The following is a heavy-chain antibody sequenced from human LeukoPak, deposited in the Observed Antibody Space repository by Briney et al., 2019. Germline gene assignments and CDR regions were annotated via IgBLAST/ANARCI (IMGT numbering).Heavy chain of an antibody. CDR2: IIPIFGTA. V-gene: IGHV1-69*05. CDR1: GGTFSSYA. D-gene: IGHD6-13*01. CDR3: ARGPAGTFYYYYMDV. Sequence: SVKVSCKASGGTFSSYAISWARQAPGQGLEWMGGIIPIFGTANYAQKFQGRVTITTDESTSTAYMELSSLRSEDTAVYYCARGPAGTFYYYYMDVWGKGTTVTVSS. J-gene: IGHJ6*03.